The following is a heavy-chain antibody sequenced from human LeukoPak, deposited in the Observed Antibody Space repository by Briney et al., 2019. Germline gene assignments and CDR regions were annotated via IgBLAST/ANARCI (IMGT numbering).Heavy chain of an antibody. Sequence: GGSLRLSCAASGFTFSDYYMSWVRQAPGKGLEWVSVIYSGGSTYYADSVKGRFTISRDNSKNTLYLQMNSLRAEDTAVYYCARDLGSAVGANTFDIWGQGTMVTVSS. V-gene: IGHV3-66*01. CDR3: ARDLGSAVGANTFDI. J-gene: IGHJ3*02. CDR2: IYSGGST. D-gene: IGHD1-26*01. CDR1: GFTFSDYY.